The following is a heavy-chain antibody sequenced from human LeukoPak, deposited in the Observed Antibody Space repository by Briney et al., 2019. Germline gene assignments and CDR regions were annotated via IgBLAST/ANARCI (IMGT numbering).Heavy chain of an antibody. CDR1: GGSISSSSYY. Sequence: SETLSLTCTVSGGSISSSSYYWGWIRQPPGKGLEWIGSIYYSGSTYYNPSLKSRVTISVDTSKNQFSLKLSSVTAADTAVYYCARGEYFDAFDIWGQGTMVTVSS. CDR3: ARGEYFDAFDI. J-gene: IGHJ3*02. CDR2: IYYSGST. D-gene: IGHD2/OR15-2a*01. V-gene: IGHV4-39*01.